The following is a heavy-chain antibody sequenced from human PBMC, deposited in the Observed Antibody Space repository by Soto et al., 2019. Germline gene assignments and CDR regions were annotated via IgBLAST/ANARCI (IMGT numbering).Heavy chain of an antibody. D-gene: IGHD3-16*02. CDR2: ISSSSSTI. CDR1: GFTFSSYS. V-gene: IGHV3-48*01. CDR3: ARASDYIWGSYPDLIDY. Sequence: GGSLRLSCAASGFTFSSYSMNWVRQAPGKGLEWVSYISSSSSTIYYADSVKGRFTISRDNAKNSLYLQMNSLRAEDTAVYYCARASDYIWGSYPDLIDYWGQGT. J-gene: IGHJ4*02.